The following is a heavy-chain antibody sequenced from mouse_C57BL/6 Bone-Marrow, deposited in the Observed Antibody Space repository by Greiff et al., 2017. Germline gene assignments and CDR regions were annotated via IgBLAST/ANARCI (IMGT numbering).Heavy chain of an antibody. D-gene: IGHD1-1*01. Sequence: EVQLQQSGPELVKPGASVKMSCKASGYTFTDYNMHWVKQSHGKSLEWIGYINPNNGGTSYNQKFKGKATLTVNKSSSTAYMELRSLTSEDAAVYYCASQGALRPWFAYWGQGTLVTVSA. V-gene: IGHV1-22*01. CDR2: INPNNGGT. CDR1: GYTFTDYN. CDR3: ASQGALRPWFAY. J-gene: IGHJ3*01.